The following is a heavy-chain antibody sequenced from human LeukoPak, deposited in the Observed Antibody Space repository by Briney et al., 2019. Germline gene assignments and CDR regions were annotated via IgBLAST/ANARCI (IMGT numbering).Heavy chain of an antibody. Sequence: GGSLRLSCAASGFTFSSYGMHWVRQAPGKGLEWVSSISGSAGSAYYADSVKGRFSISRDNSKNTLYLQMNSLRAEDTAVYYCARVTYGSGTYGAFDYWGQGTLVTVSS. CDR1: GFTFSSYG. CDR2: ISGSAGSA. J-gene: IGHJ4*02. CDR3: ARVTYGSGTYGAFDY. D-gene: IGHD3-10*01. V-gene: IGHV3-23*01.